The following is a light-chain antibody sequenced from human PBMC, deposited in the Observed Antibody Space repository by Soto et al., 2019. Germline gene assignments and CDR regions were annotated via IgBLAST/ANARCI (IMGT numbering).Light chain of an antibody. CDR3: AAWDDSLNGPI. CDR1: SSNIGSNN. V-gene: IGLV1-44*01. CDR2: SKN. J-gene: IGLJ2*01. Sequence: QSVLTQPPSASGTPGQRVTISCSGSSSNIGSNNVNWYQQLPGTAPKLLIYSKNQRPSGVPDRFSGSKSGTSASLAISGLQSEDEADYYCAAWDDSLNGPIFGGGTKVTVL.